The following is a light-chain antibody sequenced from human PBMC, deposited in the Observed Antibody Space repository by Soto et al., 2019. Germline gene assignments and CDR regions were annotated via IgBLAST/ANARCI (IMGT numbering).Light chain of an antibody. Sequence: DIQMTQSPFTLSASVGDRVIITCRASQSISSWLAWYQQKPGKAPKVLIYKASSLESGVPSRFSGSGSGTEFTLTISSLQPDDFATYYCQHYNSYPLTFGGGTKVEIK. V-gene: IGKV1-5*03. CDR1: QSISSW. CDR2: KAS. CDR3: QHYNSYPLT. J-gene: IGKJ4*01.